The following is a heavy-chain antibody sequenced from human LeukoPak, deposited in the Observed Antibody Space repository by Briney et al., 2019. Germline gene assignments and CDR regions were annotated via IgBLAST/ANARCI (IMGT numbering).Heavy chain of an antibody. Sequence: PGGSLGLSCEASGFSFSSYNMDWVRQTPGKGLEWISSITTSSTYTFYADSVKGRFTISRDNARNSLYLQMNSLRAEDTAVYYCARDRIQLLVGVSAFDIWGQGTMVTVSS. CDR2: ITTSSTYT. V-gene: IGHV3-21*01. CDR1: GFSFSSYN. CDR3: ARDRIQLLVGVSAFDI. J-gene: IGHJ3*02. D-gene: IGHD5-18*01.